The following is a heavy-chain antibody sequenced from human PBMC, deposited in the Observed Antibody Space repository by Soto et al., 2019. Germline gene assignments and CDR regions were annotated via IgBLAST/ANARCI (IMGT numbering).Heavy chain of an antibody. V-gene: IGHV3-30*18. J-gene: IGHJ5*02. D-gene: IGHD3-22*01. CDR2: ISYDGSNK. Sequence: PVGSLRLSCAASGFTFSSYGMHWVRQAPGKGLEWVAVISYDGSNKYYADSVKGRFTISRDNSKNTLYLQMNSLRAEDTAVYYCAKAPRNYYDSSGYYYHWGQGTLVTVSS. CDR3: AKAPRNYYDSSGYYYH. CDR1: GFTFSSYG.